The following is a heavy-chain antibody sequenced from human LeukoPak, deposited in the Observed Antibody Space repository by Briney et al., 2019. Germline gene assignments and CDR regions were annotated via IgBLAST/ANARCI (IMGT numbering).Heavy chain of an antibody. CDR2: IYTSGST. V-gene: IGHV4-4*07. CDR1: GGSISSYY. Sequence: SETLSLTCTVSGGSISSYYWSWIRQPAGKGLEWIGRIYTSGSTNYNPSLKSRVTISVDKSKNQFSLKLSSVTAADTAVYSCARSSSSGYYYYFDYWGQGTLVTVSS. J-gene: IGHJ4*02. D-gene: IGHD3-22*01. CDR3: ARSSSSGYYYYFDY.